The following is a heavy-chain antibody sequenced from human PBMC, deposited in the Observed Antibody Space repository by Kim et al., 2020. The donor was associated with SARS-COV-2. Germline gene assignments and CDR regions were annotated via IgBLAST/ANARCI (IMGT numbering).Heavy chain of an antibody. J-gene: IGHJ5*02. Sequence: YADSGKGRFIISRDNSKNTLYLQMDSLRVEDTALYYCAKGGLRTGGFDPWGQGTLVTVSS. V-gene: IGHV3-23*01. CDR3: AKGGLRTGGFDP. D-gene: IGHD3-16*01.